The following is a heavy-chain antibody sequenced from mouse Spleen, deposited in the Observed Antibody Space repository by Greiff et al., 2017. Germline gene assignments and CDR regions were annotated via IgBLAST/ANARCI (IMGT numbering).Heavy chain of an antibody. V-gene: IGHV5-9-3*01. Sequence: EVKLVESGGGLVKPGGSLKLSCAASGFTFSSYAMSWVRQTPEKRLEWVATISSGGSYTYYPDSVKGRFTISRDNAKNTLYLQMSSLRSEDTAMYYCARQELGAWFAYWGQGTLVTVSA. CDR3: ARQELGAWFAY. J-gene: IGHJ3*01. D-gene: IGHD4-1*01. CDR2: ISSGGSYT. CDR1: GFTFSSYA.